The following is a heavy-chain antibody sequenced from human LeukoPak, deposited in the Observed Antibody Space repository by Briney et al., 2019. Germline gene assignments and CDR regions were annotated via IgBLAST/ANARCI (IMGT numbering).Heavy chain of an antibody. CDR1: GVSISTYY. CDR3: AREANYYGSGSYFEGTFDH. J-gene: IGHJ4*02. Sequence: SETLSLTCTVSGVSISTYYWSWLRQPPGKGPEWIGYIYSSGTTNYNPSLKSRVTISIDTSKNEFSLKLTSVTAADTAVYYCAREANYYGSGSYFEGTFDHWGQGSLVIVSS. CDR2: IYSSGTT. D-gene: IGHD3-10*01. V-gene: IGHV4-59*01.